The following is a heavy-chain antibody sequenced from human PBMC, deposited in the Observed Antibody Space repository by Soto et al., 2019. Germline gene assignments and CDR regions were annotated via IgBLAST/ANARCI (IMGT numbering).Heavy chain of an antibody. D-gene: IGHD6-19*01. CDR1: GGSISSYY. CDR2: IYYSGST. Sequence: SETVSLTCTVSGGSISSYYWSWIRQPPGKGLEWIGYIYYSGSTNYNPSLKSRVTISVDTSKNQFSLKLSSVTAADTAVYYCARVLVGYSSGWYYFDYWGQGTLVTVSS. J-gene: IGHJ4*02. V-gene: IGHV4-59*01. CDR3: ARVLVGYSSGWYYFDY.